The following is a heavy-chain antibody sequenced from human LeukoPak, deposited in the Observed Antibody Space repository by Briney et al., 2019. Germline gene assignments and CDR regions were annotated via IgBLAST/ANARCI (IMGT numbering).Heavy chain of an antibody. V-gene: IGHV3-48*02. J-gene: IGHJ4*02. CDR1: GFTFSSNS. D-gene: IGHD3-10*01. CDR2: ISRSSDTI. CDR3: ARDLTTMVRGLPLDY. Sequence: GGSLRLSCAASGFTFSSNSMNWVRQAPGKGLEWVSYISRSSDTIYYADSVKGRSTISRDNAKNSLYLQMNSLRDEDTAVYYCARDLTTMVRGLPLDYWGQGTLVTVSS.